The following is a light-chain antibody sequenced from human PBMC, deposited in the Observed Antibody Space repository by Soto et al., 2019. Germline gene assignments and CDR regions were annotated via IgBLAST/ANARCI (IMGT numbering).Light chain of an antibody. V-gene: IGKV1-39*01. J-gene: IGKJ1*01. CDR3: QQSHTRWS. Sequence: DIQMTQSPSSLSASVGDRVTIPCRASQSISIYLNWYQQKPGKAPKVLIYTASSLQSGIPSRFSGSGSGTDFTLTINSLQPEDFAAYYCQQSHTRWSFGQGTKVDIK. CDR1: QSISIY. CDR2: TAS.